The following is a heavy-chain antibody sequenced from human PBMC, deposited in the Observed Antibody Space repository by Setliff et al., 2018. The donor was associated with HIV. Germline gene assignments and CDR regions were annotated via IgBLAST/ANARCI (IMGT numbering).Heavy chain of an antibody. V-gene: IGHV4-39*07. Sequence: SETLSLTCTVSGGSVTSSTYYWGWIRQPPGKGLEWIGNIYSTGSGRTYYSPSLKSRVTVSVDTSKNQFSLKLSSVTAADTAVYYCVRDGEWLRLGTYWYFDLWGRGTLVTVSS. CDR3: VRDGEWLRLGTYWYFDL. D-gene: IGHD5-12*01. CDR2: IYSTGSGRT. CDR1: GGSVTSSTYY. J-gene: IGHJ2*01.